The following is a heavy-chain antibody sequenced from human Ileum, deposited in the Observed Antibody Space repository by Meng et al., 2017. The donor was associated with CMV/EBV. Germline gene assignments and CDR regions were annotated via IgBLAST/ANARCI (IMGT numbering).Heavy chain of an antibody. D-gene: IGHD6-6*01. CDR3: ARDGPRIAAPD. CDR1: GFTFSSYE. V-gene: IGHV3-48*03. Sequence: GESLKISCAASGFTFSSYEMNWVRQAPGKGLEWVSYISSTGTTIYYADSVKGRFTVSRDNAKKSLYLQMNSLRAEDTAVYYCARDGPRIAAPDWGQGTLVTVSS. CDR2: ISSTGTTI. J-gene: IGHJ4*02.